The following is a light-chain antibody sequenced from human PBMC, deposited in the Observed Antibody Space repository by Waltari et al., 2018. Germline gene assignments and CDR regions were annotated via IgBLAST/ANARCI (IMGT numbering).Light chain of an antibody. CDR2: EVT. CDR1: SRDVGNYNL. J-gene: IGLJ1*01. CDR3: CSYAGLGTYV. V-gene: IGLV2-23*02. Sequence: QSGLTPPAPVSGSPGQSIPISCPGTSRDVGNYNLVSWYQHHPGKAPKLIIYEVTKRTSGVSDRFSASTSANTASLTISGLQTEDEADYYCCSYAGLGTYVFGTGTKVTVL.